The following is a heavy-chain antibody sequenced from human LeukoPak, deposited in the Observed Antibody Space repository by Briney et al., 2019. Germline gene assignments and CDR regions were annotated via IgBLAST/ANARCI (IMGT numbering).Heavy chain of an antibody. CDR2: INHSGST. CDR3: ATNSGYDHIGDLFDY. J-gene: IGHJ4*02. D-gene: IGHD5-12*01. V-gene: IGHV4-34*01. CDR1: GGSFSGYY. Sequence: SETLSLTCAVYGGSFSGYYWSWIRQPPGKGLEWIGEINHSGSTNYNPSLKSRVTISVDTSKNQFSLKLSSVTAADTAVYYCATNSGYDHIGDLFDYWGQGTLVPSPQ.